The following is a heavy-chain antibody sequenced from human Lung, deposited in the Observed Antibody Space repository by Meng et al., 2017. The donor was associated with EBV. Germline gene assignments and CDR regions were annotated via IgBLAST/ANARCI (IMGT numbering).Heavy chain of an antibody. CDR2: TSDGGTT. Sequence: RASVTLSLTAAVYAVSFCAYHWICMPPRQRKGWEWISETSDGGTTNSHPSLKRRVTISENTSKTPYILLMSPGTADAAAVYYAARTSDWGTFDYWGQGTLVTVSS. CDR1: AVSFCAYH. J-gene: IGHJ4*02. V-gene: IGHV4-34*01. D-gene: IGHD2-21*01. CDR3: ARTSDWGTFDY.